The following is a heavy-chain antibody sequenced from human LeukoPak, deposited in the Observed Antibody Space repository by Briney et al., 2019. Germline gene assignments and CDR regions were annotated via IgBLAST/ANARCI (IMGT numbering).Heavy chain of an antibody. CDR1: GGSFSGYY. J-gene: IGHJ4*02. CDR3: ASPLQGY. CDR2: INHSGST. Sequence: PSETLSLTCGVYGGSFSGYYWSWIRQPPGKGLEWIGEINHSGSTNYNPSLKSRVTVSVDTSKNQFSLKLSSVTAADTAVYYCASPLQGYWGQGTLVTVSS. D-gene: IGHD4-11*01. V-gene: IGHV4-34*01.